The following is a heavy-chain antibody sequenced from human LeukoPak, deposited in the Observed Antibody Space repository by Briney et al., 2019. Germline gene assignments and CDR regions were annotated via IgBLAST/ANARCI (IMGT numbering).Heavy chain of an antibody. J-gene: IGHJ3*02. CDR2: FSWNSGSI. Sequence: GRSLRLSCAASGFTFDDYAMHWVRQAPWKGLEWVSGFSWNSGSIGYADSVKGRFTISRDNAKNSLYLQMNSLRAEDTALYYCATAEPYYYDSSDAFDIWGQGTMVTVSS. D-gene: IGHD3-22*01. CDR3: ATAEPYYYDSSDAFDI. CDR1: GFTFDDYA. V-gene: IGHV3-9*01.